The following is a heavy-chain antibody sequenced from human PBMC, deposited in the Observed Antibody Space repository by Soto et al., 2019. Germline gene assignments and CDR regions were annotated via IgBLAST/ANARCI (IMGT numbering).Heavy chain of an antibody. CDR1: GGSISSYY. CDR3: ARTLGPQVTGYVDSGYRWTIDQ. Sequence: SETLSLTCTVSGGSISSYYWSWIRQPPGKGLEWIGYIYHSGSTYYNPSLKSRVTISVDTSKNQFFLKLSSVTAADTGVYFCARTLGPQVTGYVDSGYRWTIDQWGQGTLVTVSS. J-gene: IGHJ4*02. D-gene: IGHD5-12*01. V-gene: IGHV4-59*04. CDR2: IYHSGST.